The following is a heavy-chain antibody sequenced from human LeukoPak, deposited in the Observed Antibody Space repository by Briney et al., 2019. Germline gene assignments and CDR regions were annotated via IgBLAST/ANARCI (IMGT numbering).Heavy chain of an antibody. CDR3: VREPISRSQGTSPTYYYGMDV. CDR2: IDSDTYGNTI. Sequence: GGSLRLSCAASGFTLSSYSMNWVRQAPGKGLEWISYIDSDTYGNTIYYPHTVKGRFTISRDNAKNSLYLQMDSLRDEDTAVYYCVREPISRSQGTSPTYYYGMDVWGQGTTVTVSS. J-gene: IGHJ6*02. V-gene: IGHV3-48*02. CDR1: GFTLSSYS. D-gene: IGHD2-2*01.